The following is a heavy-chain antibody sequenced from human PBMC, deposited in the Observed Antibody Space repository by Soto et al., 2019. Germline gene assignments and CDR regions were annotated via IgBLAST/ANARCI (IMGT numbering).Heavy chain of an antibody. CDR3: AKDLGIAVAGTGNDAFDI. CDR2: ISGSGGST. D-gene: IGHD6-19*01. J-gene: IGHJ3*02. Sequence: EVQLLESGGGLVQPGGSLRLSYAASGFTFSNYAMTWVRQAPGKGLEWVSGISGSGGSTYYADSVKGRFTISRDNSKNTLYLQMNSLRAEDTAVYYCAKDLGIAVAGTGNDAFDIWGQGTMVTMSS. V-gene: IGHV3-23*01. CDR1: GFTFSNYA.